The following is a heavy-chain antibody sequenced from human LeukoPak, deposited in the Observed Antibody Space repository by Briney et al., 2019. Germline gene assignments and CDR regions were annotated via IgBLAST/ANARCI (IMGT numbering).Heavy chain of an antibody. V-gene: IGHV4-59*01. CDR3: ASSYYDILTGYYNPVNWFDP. CDR2: IYYSGST. J-gene: IGHJ5*02. Sequence: PSETLSLTXTVSGGSISSYYWSWIRQPPGKGLEWLGYIYYSGSTNYNPSLKSRVTISVDTSKNQFSLKLSSVTAADTAVYYCASSYYDILTGYYNPVNWFDPWGQGTLVTVSS. CDR1: GGSISSYY. D-gene: IGHD3-9*01.